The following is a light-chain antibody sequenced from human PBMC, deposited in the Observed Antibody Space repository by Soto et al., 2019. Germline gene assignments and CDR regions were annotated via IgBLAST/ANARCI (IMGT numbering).Light chain of an antibody. CDR3: QQYGSSPPLT. J-gene: IGKJ5*01. CDR2: GAS. V-gene: IGKV3-20*01. Sequence: EVVLTQSPGTLSLSPVERATLSCRASQSVSNRYLAWYQQKPGQAPRLLISGASSRATGIPDRFSGSGSGTDFTLTISRLEPEDFAVYYCQQYGSSPPLTFGQGTRLEIK. CDR1: QSVSNRY.